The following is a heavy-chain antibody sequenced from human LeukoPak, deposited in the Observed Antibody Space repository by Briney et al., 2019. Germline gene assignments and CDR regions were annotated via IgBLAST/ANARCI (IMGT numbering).Heavy chain of an antibody. Sequence: GGSLRLSCGASGFTFSDYYMSWIRQAPGKGLEWVSYISSSGSTIYYADSVKGRFTISRDNAKNSLYLQMNSLRAEDTAVYYRASAGIVAGTSQHWGQGTLVTVSS. CDR1: GFTFSDYY. D-gene: IGHD6-25*01. CDR3: ASAGIVAGTSQH. J-gene: IGHJ1*01. V-gene: IGHV3-11*01. CDR2: ISSSGSTI.